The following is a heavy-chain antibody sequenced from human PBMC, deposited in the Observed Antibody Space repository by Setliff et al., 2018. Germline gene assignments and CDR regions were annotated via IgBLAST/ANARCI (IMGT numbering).Heavy chain of an antibody. D-gene: IGHD1-1*01. J-gene: IGHJ4*02. CDR3: ARAGTYRYFDY. CDR2: IXYRGDT. CDR1: GGSISSGVYY. V-gene: IGHV4-39*01. Sequence: SETLSLTCTVSGGSISSGVYYWAWIRQPPGKGLEWIGXIXYRGDTYYXXSLKSRLTLSVDTSKNQVSLNLRSVTAADTAVYYCARAGTYRYFDYWGQGAQVTVSS.